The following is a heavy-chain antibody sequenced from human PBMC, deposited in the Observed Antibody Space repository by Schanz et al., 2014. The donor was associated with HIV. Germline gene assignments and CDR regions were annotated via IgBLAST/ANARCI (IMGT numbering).Heavy chain of an antibody. D-gene: IGHD5-12*01. CDR2: ISYDGRNK. CDR1: GFSFSNFG. CDR3: AKGLTIWLQPPFDY. Sequence: QVQLVESGGGVVQPGRSLRLSCAASGFSFSNFGMHWVRQAPGKGLEWVAVISYDGRNKYYADSVKGRLTISRDNAKNTLYLQMNSLRAEDTAVYYCAKGLTIWLQPPFDYWGQGTLVTVSS. V-gene: IGHV3-30*18. J-gene: IGHJ4*02.